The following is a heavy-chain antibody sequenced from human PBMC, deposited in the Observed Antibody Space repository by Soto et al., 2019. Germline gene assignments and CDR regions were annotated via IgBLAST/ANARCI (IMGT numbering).Heavy chain of an antibody. Sequence: QVQLQQWGAGLLKPSETLSLTCAVYGGSFSGYYWTWIRQPPGTGLEWIGEINHSGSTNYNPSLKSRVTISVDTSKNQFSLKLTSVTVADTALYYCARDKITGLFDYSGQGTLVTVSS. D-gene: IGHD2-8*02. V-gene: IGHV4-34*01. CDR1: GGSFSGYY. CDR2: INHSGST. CDR3: ARDKITGLFDY. J-gene: IGHJ4*02.